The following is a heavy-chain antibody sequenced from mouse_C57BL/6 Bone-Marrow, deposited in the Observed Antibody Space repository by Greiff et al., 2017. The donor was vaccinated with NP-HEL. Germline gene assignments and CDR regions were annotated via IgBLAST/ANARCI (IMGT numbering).Heavy chain of an antibody. D-gene: IGHD1-1*01. J-gene: IGHJ3*01. CDR3: ARGKGSSPFAY. Sequence: QVQLQQSGAELVRPGTSVKVSCKASGYAFTNYLIEWVKQRPGPGLEWIGVINPGSGGTNYNEKFKGKATLTADKSSSTAYMQRSSLTSEDSAVYFCARGKGSSPFAYWGQGTLVTVSA. CDR2: INPGSGGT. V-gene: IGHV1-54*01. CDR1: GYAFTNYL.